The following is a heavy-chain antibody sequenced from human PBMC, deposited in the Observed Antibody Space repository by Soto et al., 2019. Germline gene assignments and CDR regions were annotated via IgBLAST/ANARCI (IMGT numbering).Heavy chain of an antibody. J-gene: IGHJ4*02. Sequence: EVQLVESGGGLAKPGGSLRLSCAASGFTFSNDWMNWVRQAPGKGLEWVARIKTVTDGGTTDYAAPGKGRFFISRDDSTNTLYLQMNSLQTEDTAIYYCMTRAAIYSSGHWGQGNLVTLAS. CDR3: MTRAAIYSSGH. CDR1: GFTFSNDW. D-gene: IGHD6-25*01. CDR2: IKTVTDGGTT. V-gene: IGHV3-15*01.